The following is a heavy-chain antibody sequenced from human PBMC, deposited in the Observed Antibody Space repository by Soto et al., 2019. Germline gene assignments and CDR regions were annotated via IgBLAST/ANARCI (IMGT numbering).Heavy chain of an antibody. J-gene: IGHJ4*02. CDR2: ISGSGGST. Sequence: PGGSLRLSCAASGFTFSSYAMSWVRQAPGKGLEWVSAISGSGGSTYYADSVKGRFTISRDNSKNTLYLQMNSLRAEDTAVYYCAKDVKFRIAAPPYRDYWGQGTLVTVSS. CDR1: GFTFSSYA. CDR3: AKDVKFRIAAPPYRDY. V-gene: IGHV3-23*01. D-gene: IGHD6-6*01.